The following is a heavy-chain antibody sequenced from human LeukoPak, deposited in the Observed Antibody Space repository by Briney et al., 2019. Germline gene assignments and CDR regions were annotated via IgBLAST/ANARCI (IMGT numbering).Heavy chain of an antibody. CDR2: IWYDGSNK. V-gene: IGHV3-33*08. J-gene: IGHJ4*02. Sequence: PGGSLRLSCAASGFTFSSYGMHWVRQAPGKVLEWVAVIWYDGSNKYYADSVKGRFTISRDNSKNTLYLQMNSLRAEDTAVYYCAREGGRYSYGYDPLDYWGQGTLVTVSS. D-gene: IGHD5-18*01. CDR1: GFTFSSYG. CDR3: AREGGRYSYGYDPLDY.